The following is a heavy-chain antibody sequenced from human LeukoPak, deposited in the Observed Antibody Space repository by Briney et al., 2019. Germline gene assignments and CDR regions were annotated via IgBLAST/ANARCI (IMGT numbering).Heavy chain of an antibody. CDR3: ARDPTNTSGRYAYFDY. J-gene: IGHJ4*02. D-gene: IGHD6-19*01. CDR2: ISCFNGDT. Sequence: GASVKVSCKASGYTFNHHGISWVRQPPGQGLEWMGWISCFNGDTHYAQKFQGRVTMTTDTSTTTAYMELRSLRSDDTALYYCARDPTNTSGRYAYFDYWGQGTLVTVSS. CDR1: GYTFNHHG. V-gene: IGHV1-18*01.